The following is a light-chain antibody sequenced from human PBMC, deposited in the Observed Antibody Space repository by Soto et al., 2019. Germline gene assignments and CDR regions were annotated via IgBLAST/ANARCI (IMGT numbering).Light chain of an antibody. J-gene: IGKJ2*01. V-gene: IGKV3-11*01. Sequence: EIVLTQSPATLSLSPGERATLSCRASQSVSSYLGWYQQKPGQTPRLLIYDASNRATGIPARFSGSGSGTDLTLTMSSLEPQDFGVYYCQQRSSWPRTFGQGTKLQIK. CDR2: DAS. CDR1: QSVSSY. CDR3: QQRSSWPRT.